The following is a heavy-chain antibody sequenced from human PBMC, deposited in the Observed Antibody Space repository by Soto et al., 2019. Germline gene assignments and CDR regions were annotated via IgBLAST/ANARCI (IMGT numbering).Heavy chain of an antibody. V-gene: IGHV1-69*06. CDR1: GGTFSSYA. D-gene: IGHD6-6*01. Sequence: SVKVSCKASGGTFSSYAISWVRQAPGQGLEWMGGIIPIFGTANYAQKFQGRVTITADKSTSTAYMELSSLRSEDTAVYYCARDDSSSSGDYYYGMDVWGQGTTVTVS. CDR2: IIPIFGTA. CDR3: ARDDSSSSGDYYYGMDV. J-gene: IGHJ6*02.